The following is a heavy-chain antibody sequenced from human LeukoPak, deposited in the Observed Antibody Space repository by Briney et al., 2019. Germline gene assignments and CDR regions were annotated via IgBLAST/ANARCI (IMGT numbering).Heavy chain of an antibody. CDR3: ARAPAVSPNWFDP. V-gene: IGHV6-1*01. D-gene: IGHD2-8*01. CDR1: GDSVASNSAA. J-gene: IGHJ5*02. CDR2: TYYRSKRYD. Sequence: SQTLSLTCAISGDSVASNSAAWNWIRQSPSRGFEWLGRTYYRSKRYDDYAVSEKRRITIDPDTSKNQFSLHLNSVTPEDTAVYYCARAPAVSPNWFDPWGQGTLVTVSS.